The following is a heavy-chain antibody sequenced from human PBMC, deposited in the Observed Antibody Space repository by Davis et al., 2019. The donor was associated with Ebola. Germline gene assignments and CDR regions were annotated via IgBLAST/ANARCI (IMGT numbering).Heavy chain of an antibody. Sequence: SVKVSCKASGGTFSSYAISWVRQAPGQGLEWMGGIIPIFGTANYAQKFQGRVTITADESTSTAYMELSSLRSDDTAVYYCARWQYYYDSSGYYPDAFDIWGQGTMVTVSS. J-gene: IGHJ3*02. CDR3: ARWQYYYDSSGYYPDAFDI. D-gene: IGHD3-22*01. V-gene: IGHV1-69*13. CDR2: IIPIFGTA. CDR1: GGTFSSYA.